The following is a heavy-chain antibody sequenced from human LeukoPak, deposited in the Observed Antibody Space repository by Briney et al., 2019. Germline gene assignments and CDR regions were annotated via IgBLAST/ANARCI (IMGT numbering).Heavy chain of an antibody. V-gene: IGHV1-69*04. D-gene: IGHD3-22*01. Sequence: SVKVSCKASGGTFSSYAISWVRQAPGQGLEWMGRIIPIFGIANYAQKFQGRVTITADKSTSTAYMELSSLRSEDTAVYYCARDQMAYDSSGYHSPPFDYWGQGTLVTVSS. CDR1: GGTFSSYA. CDR2: IIPIFGIA. CDR3: ARDQMAYDSSGYHSPPFDY. J-gene: IGHJ4*02.